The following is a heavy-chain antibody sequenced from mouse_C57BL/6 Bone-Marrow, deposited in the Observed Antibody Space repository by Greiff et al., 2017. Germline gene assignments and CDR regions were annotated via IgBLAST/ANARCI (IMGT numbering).Heavy chain of an antibody. Sequence: EVQLQQSGPELVKPGASVKISCKASGYTFTDYYMNWVKQSPGKSLEWIGDINPNNGGTSYNQKFKGKATLTVDKSSSTAYLELRSLPSEDSAVYYCARWLRPPYFGCWGQGATLTVAS. CDR1: GYTFTDYY. D-gene: IGHD2-2*01. J-gene: IGHJ2*01. CDR2: INPNNGGT. V-gene: IGHV1-26*01. CDR3: ARWLRPPYFGC.